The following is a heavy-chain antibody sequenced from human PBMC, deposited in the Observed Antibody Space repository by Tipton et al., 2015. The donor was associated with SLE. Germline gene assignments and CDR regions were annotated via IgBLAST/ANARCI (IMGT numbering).Heavy chain of an antibody. J-gene: IGHJ4*02. V-gene: IGHV3-74*01. CDR3: ARIHYYGSGSRDY. D-gene: IGHD3-10*01. CDR2: IDSDGTIT. Sequence: SLRLSCAASGFTFSSYWMSWVRQAPGKGLMWVSRIDSDGTITNYADTVKGRFTISRDNAKDTLYLQMNSLRAEDTAVYYCARIHYYGSGSRDYWGQGTLVTVSS. CDR1: GFTFSSYW.